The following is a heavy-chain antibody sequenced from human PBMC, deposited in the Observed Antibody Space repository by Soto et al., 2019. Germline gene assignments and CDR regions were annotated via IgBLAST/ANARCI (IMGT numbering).Heavy chain of an antibody. V-gene: IGHV3-9*01. J-gene: IGHJ4*02. D-gene: IGHD2-21*01. Sequence: EVQLVESGGGLVQPGRSLRLSCVGSGFTFDEFAIHWVRQAPGKGLEWVSGISWDSGSINYADSVRGRFTISRDNAKKSLYLHRTSLGSEDTACYYWAKIVTRHSLVPVFDQWGQGALVTVSS. CDR3: AKIVTRHSLVPVFDQ. CDR1: GFTFDEFA. CDR2: ISWDSGSI.